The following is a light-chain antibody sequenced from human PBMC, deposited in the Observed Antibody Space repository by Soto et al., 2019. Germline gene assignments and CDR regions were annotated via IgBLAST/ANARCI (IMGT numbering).Light chain of an antibody. V-gene: IGKV3-20*01. J-gene: IGKJ1*01. CDR3: QQYGSSQWT. Sequence: EIGFTQSPGPLSLSPGERATLSCRASQSVSSSYLAWYQQKPGQAPRLLIYGASSRATGIPDRFSGSGSGTDFTLTISRLEPEDFAVYYCQQYGSSQWTFGQGTKVDIK. CDR2: GAS. CDR1: QSVSSSY.